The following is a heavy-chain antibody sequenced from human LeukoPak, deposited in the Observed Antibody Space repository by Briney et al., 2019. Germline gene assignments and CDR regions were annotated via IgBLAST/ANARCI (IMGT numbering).Heavy chain of an antibody. CDR1: GFTFSNAW. V-gene: IGHV3-11*04. CDR3: AELGITMIGGV. D-gene: IGHD3-10*02. Sequence: GGSLRLSCAASGFTFSNAWISWVRQAPGKGLEWVSYISSSGSTIYYADSVKGRFTISRDNAKNSLYLQMNSLRAEDTAVYYCAELGITMIGGVWGKGTTVTISS. CDR2: ISSSGSTI. J-gene: IGHJ6*04.